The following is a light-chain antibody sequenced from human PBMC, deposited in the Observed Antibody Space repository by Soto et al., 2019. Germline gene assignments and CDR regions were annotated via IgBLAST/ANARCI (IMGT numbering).Light chain of an antibody. CDR3: QQCNNWPLT. CDR2: SAS. V-gene: IGKV3-15*01. Sequence: EIVMTQSPATLSVPPGERATLSCRASQSVSSNLAWYQQKPGQAPRLLIYSASTRATGIPARFSGSGSGTEFTLTINSLQSEDFAVYYCQQCNNWPLTFGGGTKVEI. J-gene: IGKJ4*01. CDR1: QSVSSN.